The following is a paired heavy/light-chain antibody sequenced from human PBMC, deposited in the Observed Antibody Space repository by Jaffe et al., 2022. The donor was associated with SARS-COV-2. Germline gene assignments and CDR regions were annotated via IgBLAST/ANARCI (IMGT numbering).Light chain of an antibody. J-gene: IGKJ1*01. V-gene: IGKV1-5*03. CDR3: QQYNSYST. CDR2: KAS. Sequence: DIQMTQSPSTLSASVGDRVTITCRASQSISSWLAWYQQKPGKAPKFLIYKASSLESGVPSRFSGSGSGTEFTLTISSLQPDDFATYYCQQYNSYSTFGQGTKVEIK. CDR1: QSISSW.
Heavy chain of an antibody. D-gene: IGHD3-9*01. CDR1: GGSISSYY. J-gene: IGHJ2*01. Sequence: QVQLQESGPGLVKPSETLSLTCSVSGGSISSYYWSWIRQPPGKGLEWIGYIYYIGSTNYNPSLKSRVTISVDTSKNQFSLGLNSVTAADTAVYYCARADGTLTSGPRFFDLWGRGTLVTVSS. CDR2: IYYIGST. V-gene: IGHV4-59*01. CDR3: ARADGTLTSGPRFFDL.